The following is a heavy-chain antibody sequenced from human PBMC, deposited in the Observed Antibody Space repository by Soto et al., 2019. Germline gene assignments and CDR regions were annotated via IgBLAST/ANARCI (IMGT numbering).Heavy chain of an antibody. Sequence: SGYTFTSYGISWVRQAPGQGLEWMGWISAYNGNTNYAQKLQGRVTMTTDTSTSTAYMELRSLRSDDTAVYYCARDLWFGELLVFYYGMDVWGQGATVTVSS. CDR3: ARDLWFGELLVFYYGMDV. CDR1: GYTFTSYG. CDR2: ISAYNGNT. J-gene: IGHJ6*02. V-gene: IGHV1-18*01. D-gene: IGHD3-10*01.